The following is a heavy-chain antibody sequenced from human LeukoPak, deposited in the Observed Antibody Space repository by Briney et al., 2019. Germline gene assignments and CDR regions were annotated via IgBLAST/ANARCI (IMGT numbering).Heavy chain of an antibody. CDR2: INPSGGST. D-gene: IGHD6-19*01. CDR1: GYTFTSYY. J-gene: IGHJ5*02. V-gene: IGHV1-46*01. Sequence: GASVKVSCKASGYTFTSYYMHWVRQAPGQGLEWMGIINPSGGSTSYAQKFQGRVTMTRDMSTSTVYMELSSLRSEDTAVYYCARAGYSSGWYENDWFDPWGQGTLVTVSS. CDR3: ARAGYSSGWYENDWFDP.